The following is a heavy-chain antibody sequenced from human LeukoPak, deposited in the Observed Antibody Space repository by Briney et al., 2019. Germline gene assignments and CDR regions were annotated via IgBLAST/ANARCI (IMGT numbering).Heavy chain of an antibody. J-gene: IGHJ6*03. CDR2: IYPGDSDT. V-gene: IGHV5-51*01. Sequence: GESLKISCKGSGYSFTSYWIGWVRQMPGKGLEWMGIIYPGDSDTRYSPSFQGQVTISADKSISTAYLQWSSLKASDTAMYYCARQAQDYDFWSGYLGAGYYDYYMDVWGKGTTVTVSS. CDR3: ARQAQDYDFWSGYLGAGYYDYYMDV. CDR1: GYSFTSYW. D-gene: IGHD3-3*01.